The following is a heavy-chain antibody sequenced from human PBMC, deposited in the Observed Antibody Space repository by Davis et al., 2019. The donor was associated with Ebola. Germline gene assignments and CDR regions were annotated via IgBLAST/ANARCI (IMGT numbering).Heavy chain of an antibody. J-gene: IGHJ4*02. Sequence: GESLKTYCAASGFSFSSYGMHWVRQASGKGLEWVGSIRSKANSYAPAYAASVKGRLTISRDDSKNTAYLQMNSLKTEDTAVYYCTTTTVTIDYWGQGTLVTVSS. CDR1: GFSFSSYG. CDR2: IRSKANSYAP. V-gene: IGHV3-73*01. CDR3: TTTTVTIDY. D-gene: IGHD4-17*01.